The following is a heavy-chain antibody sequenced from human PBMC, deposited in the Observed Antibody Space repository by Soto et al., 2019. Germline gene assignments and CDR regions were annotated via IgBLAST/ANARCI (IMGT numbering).Heavy chain of an antibody. CDR3: ARDRDGGHNWFDP. D-gene: IGHD3-10*01. CDR2: TYYSGST. Sequence: QVQLQESGPGLVKPSETLSLTCTVSGGSISRYYWSWIRQPPGKGLEWIGYTYYSGSTNYNPSLKSRVTISVDTSKNQFSRKLSSLTAADTAVYYCARDRDGGHNWFDPWGQGTLVTVSS. CDR1: GGSISRYY. V-gene: IGHV4-59*01. J-gene: IGHJ5*02.